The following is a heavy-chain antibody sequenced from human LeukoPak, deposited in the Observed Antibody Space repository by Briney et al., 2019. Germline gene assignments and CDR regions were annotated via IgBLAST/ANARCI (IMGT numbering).Heavy chain of an antibody. V-gene: IGHV4-4*09. D-gene: IGHD1-1*01. CDR1: GGSISSYY. CDR2: IYTSGST. J-gene: IGHJ6*03. CDR3: ARDSTGTAVEGPFENMDV. Sequence: PSETLSLTCTVSGGSISSYYWSWIRQPPGKGLEWIGYIYTSGSTNYNPSLKSRVTISVDTSKNQFSLKLSSVTAADTAVYYCARDSTGTAVEGPFENMDVWGKGTTVTVSS.